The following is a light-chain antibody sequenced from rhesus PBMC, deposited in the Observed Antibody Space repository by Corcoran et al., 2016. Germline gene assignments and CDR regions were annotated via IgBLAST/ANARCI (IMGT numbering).Light chain of an antibody. Sequence: DIQMTQSPSSLSASVGDRVTITCQASQSLSNYLNWYQQTPGKIPKLLIYRASSLQSVIPSRFSVSESGTDCTITISSMQPEDFATYYCQQGYSYPYSFGQGTKVEIK. CDR3: QQGYSYPYS. CDR2: RAS. J-gene: IGKJ2*01. V-gene: IGKV1S9*01. CDR1: QSLSNY.